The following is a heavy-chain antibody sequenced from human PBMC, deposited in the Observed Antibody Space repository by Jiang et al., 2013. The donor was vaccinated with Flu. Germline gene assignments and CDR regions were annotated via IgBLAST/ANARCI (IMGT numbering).Heavy chain of an antibody. Sequence: PGLVKPSQTLSLSCTVSGGSISSGSYYWNWIRQPAGRGLEWIGRIHTGGSTNYNPSLKSRVTILLDTSNNQFSLKLSSVTAVDTAVYYCARAYNWFDSWGQGTLVTVSS. V-gene: IGHV4-61*02. J-gene: IGHJ5*01. CDR1: GGSISSGSYY. CDR3: ARAYNWFDS. CDR2: IHTGGST.